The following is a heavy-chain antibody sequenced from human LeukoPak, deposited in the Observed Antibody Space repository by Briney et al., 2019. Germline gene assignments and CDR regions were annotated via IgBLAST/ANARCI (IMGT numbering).Heavy chain of an antibody. J-gene: IGHJ5*02. D-gene: IGHD1-26*01. CDR3: ASWRYRAVFRRTHNWFDP. Sequence: SETLSLTCTVSGGSISSSSYYWGWIRQPPGKGLEWIGSIYYSGSTYYNPSLKSRVTISVDTSKNQFSLKLSSVTAGDTAVYYCASWRYRAVFRRTHNWFDPWGQGTLVTVSS. CDR2: IYYSGST. CDR1: GGSISSSSYY. V-gene: IGHV4-39*07.